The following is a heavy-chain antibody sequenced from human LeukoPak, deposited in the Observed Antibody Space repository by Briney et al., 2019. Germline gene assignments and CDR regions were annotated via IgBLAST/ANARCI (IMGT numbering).Heavy chain of an antibody. V-gene: IGHV4-4*07. J-gene: IGHJ5*02. CDR2: IYTSGST. D-gene: IGHD3-3*01. CDR3: ARDQPPYYDFWSGGFDP. Sequence: SETLSLTCTVSGGSISSYYWSWIRQPAGKGLEWIGRIYTSGSTNYNPSLKSRVTMSVDTSKNKFSLKMSSVTAADTAVYYCARDQPPYYDFWSGGFDPWGQGTLVTVSS. CDR1: GGSISSYY.